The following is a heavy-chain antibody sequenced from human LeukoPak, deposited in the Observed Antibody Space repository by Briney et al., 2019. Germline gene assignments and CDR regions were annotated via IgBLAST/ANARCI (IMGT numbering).Heavy chain of an antibody. V-gene: IGHV4-59*11. J-gene: IGHJ4*02. Sequence: SHTLSLTCTVSDGSISSHYWSWIRQPPGKGLEGIGYIYYTGLTNYNPSLTSRGTIYLDTSKTQCFLKLRYVPASPTAAYSSARGPGYYDGSGADDWGRGTLVTVSS. CDR2: IYYTGLT. CDR3: ARGPGYYDGSGADD. D-gene: IGHD3-22*01. CDR1: DGSISSHY.